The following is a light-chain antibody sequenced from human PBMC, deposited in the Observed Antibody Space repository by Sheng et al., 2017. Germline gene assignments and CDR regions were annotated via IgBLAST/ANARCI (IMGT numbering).Light chain of an antibody. CDR3: QQYGTSPT. CDR2: STS. V-gene: IGKV3D-15*01. CDR1: QSITNN. J-gene: IGKJ5*01. Sequence: EIVMTQSPATLSVSPGERATLSCRASQSITNNLAWYQQKPGQAPRLLIYSTSTRATGIPDRFSGSGSGTDFTLTISRLETDDFAVYYCQQYGTSPTFGQGTRLEIK.